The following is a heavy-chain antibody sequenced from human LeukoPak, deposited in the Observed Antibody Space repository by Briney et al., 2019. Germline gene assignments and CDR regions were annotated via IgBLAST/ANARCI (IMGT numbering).Heavy chain of an antibody. CDR1: GGSISSYY. Sequence: SETLSLTCTVSGGSISSYYWSWIRQPPGKGLEWIGYIYYSGSTNYNPSLKSRVTISVDTSKNQFSLKLSSVTAADTAVYYCARQAAMVRGHWFDPWGQGTLVTVSS. D-gene: IGHD5-18*01. CDR2: IYYSGST. V-gene: IGHV4-59*08. J-gene: IGHJ5*02. CDR3: ARQAAMVRGHWFDP.